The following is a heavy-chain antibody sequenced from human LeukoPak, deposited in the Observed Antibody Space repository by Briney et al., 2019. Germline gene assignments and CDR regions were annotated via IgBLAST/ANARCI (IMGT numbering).Heavy chain of an antibody. CDR1: GFTFSSYA. J-gene: IGHJ6*02. CDR3: AKVGAYYYYYGMDV. CDR2: ISGSGGST. V-gene: IGHV3-23*01. Sequence: GGSLRLSCAASGFTFSSYAMSWVRQAPGKGLEWVSAISGSGGSTYYAGSVKGRFTISRDNSKITLYLQVNSLRAEDTAVYYCAKVGAYYYYYGMDVWGQGTTVSVSS. D-gene: IGHD1-26*01.